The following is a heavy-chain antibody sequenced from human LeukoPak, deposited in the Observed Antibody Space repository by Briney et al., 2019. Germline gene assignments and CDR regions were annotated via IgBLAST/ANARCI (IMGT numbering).Heavy chain of an antibody. CDR3: AKQFYYGSGSRSLDY. J-gene: IGHJ4*02. CDR2: ISYDGNNK. D-gene: IGHD3-10*01. Sequence: GGSLRLSCAASGFTFSNYNMNWVRQAPGKGLEWVAVISYDGNNKYYADSVKGRFTISRDNSKNTLYLQMNSLRVEDTAVYYCAKQFYYGSGSRSLDYWGQGTLVTVSS. CDR1: GFTFSNYN. V-gene: IGHV3-30*18.